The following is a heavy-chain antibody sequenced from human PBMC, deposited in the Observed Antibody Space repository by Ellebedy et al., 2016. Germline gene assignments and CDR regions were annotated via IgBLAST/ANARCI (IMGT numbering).Heavy chain of an antibody. CDR3: AIGAVAGSPVDY. CDR2: ISYDGSDK. CDR1: GFTFMTYA. J-gene: IGHJ4*02. D-gene: IGHD6-19*01. V-gene: IGHV3-30-3*01. Sequence: GGSLRLXCAASGFTFMTYAFHWVRQAPGKGLEWVAVISYDGSDKYYADSVKGRFTISRDNAKNSLYLQMNSLRAEDTAVYYCAIGAVAGSPVDYWGQGTLVTVSS.